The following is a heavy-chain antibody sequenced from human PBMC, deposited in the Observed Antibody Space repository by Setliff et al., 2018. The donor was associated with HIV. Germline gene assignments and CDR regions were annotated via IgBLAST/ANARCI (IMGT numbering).Heavy chain of an antibody. CDR2: ISSSGSTI. CDR3: ARVPRGYSYGYYYYMDV. Sequence: PGGSLRLSCAASGFTFSDYYMSWIRQAPGKGLEWVSYISSSGSTIYYADSVKGRFTISRDNAKNSLYLKMTSLRAEDTAVYYCARVPRGYSYGYYYYMDVWGKGTTVTVSS. V-gene: IGHV3-11*04. D-gene: IGHD5-18*01. CDR1: GFTFSDYY. J-gene: IGHJ6*03.